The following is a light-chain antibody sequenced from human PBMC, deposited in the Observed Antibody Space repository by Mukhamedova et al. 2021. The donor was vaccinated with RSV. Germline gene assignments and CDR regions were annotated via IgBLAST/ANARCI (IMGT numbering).Light chain of an antibody. CDR3: QNYDSAPLT. V-gene: IGKV1-27*01. Sequence: WYQRRVHGSAPKLLIYAASTLQSGVPSRFSGSGSETDFTLTISSLQPEDVATYYCQNYDSAPLTFGGGTKVEIK. CDR2: AAS. J-gene: IGKJ4*01.